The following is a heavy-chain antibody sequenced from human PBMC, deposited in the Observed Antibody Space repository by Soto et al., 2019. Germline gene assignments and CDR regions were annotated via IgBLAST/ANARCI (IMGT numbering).Heavy chain of an antibody. CDR2: IFYSGTT. J-gene: IGHJ1*01. CDR3: ARIRLGGLAF. D-gene: IGHD7-27*01. Sequence: WTWIRQHPGKGLEWIWSIFYSGTTFYNPSLGSRVTISVDTSKNQFSLSLRSLTAAGTAVYYCARIRLGGLAFWGQGSLVTVSS. V-gene: IGHV4-31*02.